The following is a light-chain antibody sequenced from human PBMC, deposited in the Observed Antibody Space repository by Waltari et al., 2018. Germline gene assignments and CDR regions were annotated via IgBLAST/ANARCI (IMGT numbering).Light chain of an antibody. CDR2: VNSDGSH. CDR1: SGYSSNV. Sequence: LVLTQSPSASASLGASVKLTCTLRSGYSSNVIAWLQQQPGKGPRYLMKVNSDGSHRKGDDIPDRFSASSLQSEDEADYYCQNGGHGTWVFGGGTKLTVL. CDR3: QNGGHGTWV. V-gene: IGLV4-69*01. J-gene: IGLJ3*02.